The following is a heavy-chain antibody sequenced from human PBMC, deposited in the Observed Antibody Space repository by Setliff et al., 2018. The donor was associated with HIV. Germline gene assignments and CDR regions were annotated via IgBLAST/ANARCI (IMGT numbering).Heavy chain of an antibody. J-gene: IGHJ2*01. Sequence: LRLSCAASGFTFSSYSMNWVRQAPGKGLEWVSSISSSSSYIYYADSVKGRFTISRDNAKDTLYLQMDSLSAEDTAVYYCARDPTWGSGWYLDLWGRGTLVTVSS. CDR3: ARDPTWGSGWYLDL. V-gene: IGHV3-21*06. CDR1: GFTFSSYS. D-gene: IGHD6-19*01. CDR2: ISSSSSYI.